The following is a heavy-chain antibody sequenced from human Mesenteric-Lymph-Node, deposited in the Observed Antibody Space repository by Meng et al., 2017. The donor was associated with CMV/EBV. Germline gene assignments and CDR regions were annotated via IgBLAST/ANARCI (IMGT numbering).Heavy chain of an antibody. J-gene: IGHJ6*02. CDR2: IKQDGSEK. V-gene: IGHV3-7*03. D-gene: IGHD1-26*01. CDR1: GFTFSNYW. CDR3: AGGGTTYYYYYAMDV. Sequence: GESLKISCTASGFTFSNYWMSWVRQAPGKGLEWVANIKQDGSEKDYVDSVKGRFTISRDTSKNTLYLHMNSLRAEDTAVYFCAGGGTTYYYYYAMDVWGQGATVTVSS.